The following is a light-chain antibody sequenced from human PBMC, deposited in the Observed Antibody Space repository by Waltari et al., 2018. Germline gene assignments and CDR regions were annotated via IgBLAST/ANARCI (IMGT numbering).Light chain of an antibody. CDR2: KAS. V-gene: IGKV1-5*03. Sequence: DIQMTQSPSSLSASVGDRVTITCRASQSISIWLAWYQQKPGKAPKLLIYKASDLESGVPSRFSDSGSGTEFTLTISSLQPDDFATYYCQQYNSYTTFGQGTKVEIK. J-gene: IGKJ1*01. CDR3: QQYNSYTT. CDR1: QSISIW.